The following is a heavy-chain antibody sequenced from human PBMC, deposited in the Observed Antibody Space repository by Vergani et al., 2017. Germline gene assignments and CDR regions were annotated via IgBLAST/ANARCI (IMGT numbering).Heavy chain of an antibody. J-gene: IGHJ6*03. CDR1: GGSISSSSYY. Sequence: QVQLQESGPGLVKPSETLSLTCTVSGGSISSSSYYWGWIRQPPGKGLEWIGSIYYSGSTYYNPSLKSRVTISVDTSKNQFSLKLSSVTAADTAVYYCARLVGGYSTNYYYYYYMDVWGKGTTVTVSS. CDR2: IYYSGST. V-gene: IGHV4-39*01. CDR3: ARLVGGYSTNYYYYYYMDV. D-gene: IGHD6-13*01.